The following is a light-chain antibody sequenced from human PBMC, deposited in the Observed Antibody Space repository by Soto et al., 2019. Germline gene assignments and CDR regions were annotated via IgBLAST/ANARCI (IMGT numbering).Light chain of an antibody. J-gene: IGLJ3*02. Sequence: QSVLTQPPSASGSPGQSVTISCTGTSSDVGGYNYVSWYQQHPGKAPKVMIYGVNKRPSGVPDRFSGSKSGNTASLTISGLQAEDEADYYCKSYTGINNWVFGGGTKVTVL. V-gene: IGLV2-8*01. CDR2: GVN. CDR1: SSDVGGYNY. CDR3: KSYTGINNWV.